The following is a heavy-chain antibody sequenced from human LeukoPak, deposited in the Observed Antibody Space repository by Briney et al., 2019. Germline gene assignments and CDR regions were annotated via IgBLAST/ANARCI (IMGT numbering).Heavy chain of an antibody. D-gene: IGHD3-10*01. Sequence: SETLSLTCAVYGGSFSGYYWSWIRQPPGKGLEWIGEINHSGSTNYNPSLRSRVTISVDTSKNQFSLKLSSVTAADTAVYYCARGYYGSGSYLDYWGQGTLVTVSS. CDR3: ARGYYGSGSYLDY. CDR1: GGSFSGYY. J-gene: IGHJ4*02. V-gene: IGHV4-34*01. CDR2: INHSGST.